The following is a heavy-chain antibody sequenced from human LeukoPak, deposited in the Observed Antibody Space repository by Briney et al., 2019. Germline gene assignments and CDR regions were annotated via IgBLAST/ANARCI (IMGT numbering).Heavy chain of an antibody. D-gene: IGHD6-6*01. V-gene: IGHV4-39*02. CDR2: IYYSGST. CDR1: GGSISSSNHY. Sequence: SETLSLTCTVSGGSISSSNHYWGWIRQPPGKGLEWIGGIYYSGSTYYNPSLKSRVTISVDTSKNHFSLKLSSVTAADTAVYYCAGKSAFEYSSSSSFDPWGQGTLVTVSS. J-gene: IGHJ5*02. CDR3: AGKSAFEYSSSSSFDP.